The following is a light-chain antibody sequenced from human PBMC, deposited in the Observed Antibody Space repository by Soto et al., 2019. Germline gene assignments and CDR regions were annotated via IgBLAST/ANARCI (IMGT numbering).Light chain of an antibody. Sequence: QLVLTQSSSASPSLGSSVKLTCTLSSGHSSYIIAWHQQQPGKAPRYLMKLEGSGSYNKGSGVPDRFSGSSSGADRYLTISNLQFEDEADYYCETWDSNTYVFGTGTKLTVL. J-gene: IGLJ1*01. CDR3: ETWDSNTYV. V-gene: IGLV4-60*02. CDR1: SGHSSYI. CDR2: LEGSGSY.